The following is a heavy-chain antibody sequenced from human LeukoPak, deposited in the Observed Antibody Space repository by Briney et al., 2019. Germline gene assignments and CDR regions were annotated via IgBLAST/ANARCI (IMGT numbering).Heavy chain of an antibody. CDR2: IYYSGST. J-gene: IGHJ4*02. Sequence: SETLSLTCTVSGGSISSFYWSWIRQPPGKGLEWIGYIYYSGSTNYNPSLKSRVTISVDTSKDQFSLRLNSVTAADTAVYYCARLSSGSSSWYDIDYWGQGTLVTVSS. CDR3: ARLSSGSSSWYDIDY. CDR1: GGSISSFY. D-gene: IGHD6-13*01. V-gene: IGHV4-59*08.